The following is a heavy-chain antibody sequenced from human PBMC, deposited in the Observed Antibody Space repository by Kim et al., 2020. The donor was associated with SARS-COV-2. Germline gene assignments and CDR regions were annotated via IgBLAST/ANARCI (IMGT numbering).Heavy chain of an antibody. Sequence: SETLSLTCTVSGGSISSSSYYWGWIRQPPGKGLEWIGSIYYSGSTYYNPSLKSRVTISVDTSKNQFSLKLSSVTAADTAVYYCASPGLKMVSSSWYLDYWGQGTLVTVSS. CDR1: GGSISSSSYY. D-gene: IGHD6-13*01. J-gene: IGHJ4*02. CDR2: IYYSGST. V-gene: IGHV4-39*07. CDR3: ASPGLKMVSSSWYLDY.